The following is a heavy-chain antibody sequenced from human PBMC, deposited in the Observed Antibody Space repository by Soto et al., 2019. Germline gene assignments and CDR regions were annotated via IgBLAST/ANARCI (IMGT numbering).Heavy chain of an antibody. CDR1: GDIVTNFD. CDR2: MRANSGDT. J-gene: IGHJ5*02. V-gene: IGHV1-8*01. CDR3: ARYIYGQGFQA. Sequence: QVQLVQPGAEVRKPGASVKVSCKASGDIVTNFDFNWVRQATGQGLEWIGWMRANSGDTGPDQKLQGRVRLTRDTSMSTAYMELSSLSAEDTAVYCCARYIYGQGFQAWGQGTLVLVSS. D-gene: IGHD3-3*02.